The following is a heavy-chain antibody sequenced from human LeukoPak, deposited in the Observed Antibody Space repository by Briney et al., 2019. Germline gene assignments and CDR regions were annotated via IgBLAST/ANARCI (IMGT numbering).Heavy chain of an antibody. J-gene: IGHJ5*02. D-gene: IGHD1-26*01. CDR1: GFSFSSYW. V-gene: IGHV3-74*01. CDR3: ARDGEVGVGRWFDP. CDR2: ISTDGSST. Sequence: GGSLRLSCAASGFSFSSYWMHWVRQAPGKGLVWVSRISTDGSSTSYADSVKGRFIISRDNAKNSLSLQMNSLRAEDTVVYYCARDGEVGVGRWFDPWGQGTLVTVSS.